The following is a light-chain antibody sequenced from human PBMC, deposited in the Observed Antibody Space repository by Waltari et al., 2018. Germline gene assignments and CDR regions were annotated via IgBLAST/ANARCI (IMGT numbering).Light chain of an antibody. CDR3: CSRAGSSVV. CDR1: SGDVGDYNY. Sequence: QSALTQPRSVSGSPGQSVTISCTGTSGDVGDYNYVSWYQEQPGKAPRLTIYDLSERPSGVPDRFSASKSGNTASLTISGLQAEDEGSYHCCSRAGSSVVFGGGTKLTVL. V-gene: IGLV2-11*01. CDR2: DLS. J-gene: IGLJ2*01.